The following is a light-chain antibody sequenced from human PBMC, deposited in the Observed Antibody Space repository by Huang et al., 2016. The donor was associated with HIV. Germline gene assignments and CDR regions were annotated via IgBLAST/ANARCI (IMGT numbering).Light chain of an antibody. J-gene: IGKJ4*01. V-gene: IGKV4-1*01. CDR3: QQYFRTPLT. CDR2: WAS. CDR1: QSLLYSSNNNHY. Sequence: IVVTQSPDSLAVSLGERAAINCKSSQSLLYSSNNNHYLAWYQQKPGQSPALLIYWASTRAPGVPDRFNGSGSGTDFTLTINSLQAEDVALYYCQQYFRTPLTFGGGTEVDIK.